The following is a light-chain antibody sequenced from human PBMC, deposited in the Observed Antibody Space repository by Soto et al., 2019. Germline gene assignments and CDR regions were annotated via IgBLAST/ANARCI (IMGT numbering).Light chain of an antibody. V-gene: IGLV2-8*01. CDR2: DVT. J-gene: IGLJ2*01. CDR1: SSDVGGYNF. Sequence: QSALTQPPSASGSPGQSVTISCTGASSDVGGYNFVSWYQQHPGKAPKLMIYDVTKRPSGVPDRFSGSKSGNTASLTVSGLQADDEAEYYCSSYAGSSVPVAFGGGTKLTV. CDR3: SSYAGSSVPVA.